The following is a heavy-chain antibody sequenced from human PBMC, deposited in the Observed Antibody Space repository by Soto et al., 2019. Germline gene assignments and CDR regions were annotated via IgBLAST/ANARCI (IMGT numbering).Heavy chain of an antibody. Sequence: TSETLSLTCTVSGGSISSGGYYWSWIRQHPGKGLEWIGYIYYSGSTYYNPSLKSRVTISVDTSKNQFSLKLSSVTAADTAVYYCARGYMGVIYDFWSGHSRVDYYGMDVWGQGTTVTVSS. V-gene: IGHV4-31*03. D-gene: IGHD3-3*01. J-gene: IGHJ6*02. CDR2: IYYSGST. CDR1: GGSISSGGYY. CDR3: ARGYMGVIYDFWSGHSRVDYYGMDV.